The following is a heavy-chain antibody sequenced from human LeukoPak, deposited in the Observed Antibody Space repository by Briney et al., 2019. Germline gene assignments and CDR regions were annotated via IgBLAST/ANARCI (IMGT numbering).Heavy chain of an antibody. V-gene: IGHV3-7*03. J-gene: IGHJ4*02. CDR1: GFTFSSYW. D-gene: IGHD4-23*01. Sequence: GGSLRLSCAASGFTFSSYWMSWVRQAPGKGLEWVANIKQDGSEKYYVDSVKGRFTISRDNAKNSLYLQMNSLRAEDTAVYYCATVGLKGGNYGGNNLPWSLVDYWAREPWSPSPQ. CDR2: IKQDGSEK. CDR3: ATVGLKGGNYGGNNLPWSLVDY.